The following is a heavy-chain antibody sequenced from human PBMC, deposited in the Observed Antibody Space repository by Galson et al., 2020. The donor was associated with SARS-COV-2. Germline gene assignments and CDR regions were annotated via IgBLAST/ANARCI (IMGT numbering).Heavy chain of an antibody. D-gene: IGHD2-8*01. J-gene: IGHJ4*02. CDR2: IYHDGST. V-gene: IGHV4-38-2*02. CDR1: GYSLSSGYF. Sequence: SETLSLTCAVSGYSLSSGYFWGWIRQPPGKGLEWIGSIYHDGSTYYNPSLKSRVTISVDTSKNQFSLKLSSVTAADTAVYYCARDPFCTNGVCYVYFDYWGQGTLVTVSS. CDR3: ARDPFCTNGVCYVYFDY.